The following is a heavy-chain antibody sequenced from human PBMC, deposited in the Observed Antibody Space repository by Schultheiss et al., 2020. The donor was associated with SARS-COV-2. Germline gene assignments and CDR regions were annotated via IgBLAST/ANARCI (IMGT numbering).Heavy chain of an antibody. CDR3: AKDKGTGTTPGMDV. J-gene: IGHJ6*02. D-gene: IGHD1-1*01. CDR1: GFMFSSYG. Sequence: GGSLRLSCAGTGFMFSSYGMHWVRQAPGKGLEWVAVISYDGSNKYYADSVKGRFTISRDNSKNTLYLQMNSLRAEDTAVYYCAKDKGTGTTPGMDVWGQGTTVTVSS. V-gene: IGHV3-30*18. CDR2: ISYDGSNK.